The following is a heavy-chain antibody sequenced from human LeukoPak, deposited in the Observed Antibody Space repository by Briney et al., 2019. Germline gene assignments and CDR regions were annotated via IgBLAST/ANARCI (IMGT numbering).Heavy chain of an antibody. Sequence: SETLSLTCIVSAGSISYYHWSWIRHPAGKGREGIGHMFAGGTATYNPSLKSRATMSFDTSKNQLSLKVTSVTDADTASYHCAGAYRGSYYDQWGQGTLVTVSS. CDR2: MFAGGTA. V-gene: IGHV4-4*07. CDR3: AGAYRGSYYDQ. D-gene: IGHD1-26*01. J-gene: IGHJ4*02. CDR1: AGSISYYH.